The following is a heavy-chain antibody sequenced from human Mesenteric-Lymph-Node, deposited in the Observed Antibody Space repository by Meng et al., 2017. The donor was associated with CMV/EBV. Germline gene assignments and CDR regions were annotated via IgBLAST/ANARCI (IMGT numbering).Heavy chain of an antibody. CDR2: ISGGGGTI. CDR3: ARAWFSGHDTGLLAY. V-gene: IGHV3-11*04. CDR1: GFTFSDYY. D-gene: IGHD5-12*01. Sequence: GGSLRLSCAASGFTFSDYYMSWIREAPGKGLEWLSYISGGGGTIDYAGSVKGRFTISKDNAKNSLYLQMSSLRAEDTAVYYCARAWFSGHDTGLLAYWGQGTLVTVSS. J-gene: IGHJ4*02.